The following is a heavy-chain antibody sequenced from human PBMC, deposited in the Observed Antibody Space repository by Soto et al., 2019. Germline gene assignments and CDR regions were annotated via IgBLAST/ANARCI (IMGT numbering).Heavy chain of an antibody. CDR2: ISSSGDTK. CDR1: GFTFSSYD. CDR3: VRGTIVGATFTY. D-gene: IGHD1-26*01. V-gene: IGHV3-48*03. Sequence: GGSLRLSCAASGFTFSSYDMNWVRQAPGKGLEWLSYISSSGDTKNYADSVQGRFTVSRDSAKNSLYLQMNSLRTEDTAVYYCVRGTIVGATFTYWGQGTLVTVSS. J-gene: IGHJ4*02.